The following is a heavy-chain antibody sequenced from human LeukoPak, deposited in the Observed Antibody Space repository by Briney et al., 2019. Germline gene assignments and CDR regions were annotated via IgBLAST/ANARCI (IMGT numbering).Heavy chain of an antibody. CDR1: GGSFSGYY. D-gene: IGHD3-16*02. Sequence: SETLSLTCAVYGGSFSGYYWSWLRQPPPQGLEWIGEINHSGCTNSHPSLKSRVAISVDTSKNQFSLKLSAVTAADTAVYYCARMITFGGVIAHVDYWGQGTLVIVSS. CDR3: ARMITFGGVIAHVDY. CDR2: INHSGCT. V-gene: IGHV4-34*01. J-gene: IGHJ4*02.